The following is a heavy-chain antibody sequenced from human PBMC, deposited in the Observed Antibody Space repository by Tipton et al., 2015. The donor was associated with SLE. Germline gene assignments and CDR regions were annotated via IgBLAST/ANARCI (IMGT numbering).Heavy chain of an antibody. V-gene: IGHV4-59*11. D-gene: IGHD3-10*01. Sequence: TLSLTCTVSGGSSSHYWSWIRQPPGKGLEWIGYIYYSGSTNYNPSLKSRVTISVDTSKNQFSLKLSSVTAADTAVYYCARDGDGGSGSYDAFDIWGQGTMVTVSS. CDR3: ARDGDGGSGSYDAFDI. CDR2: IYYSGST. CDR1: GGSSSHY. J-gene: IGHJ3*02.